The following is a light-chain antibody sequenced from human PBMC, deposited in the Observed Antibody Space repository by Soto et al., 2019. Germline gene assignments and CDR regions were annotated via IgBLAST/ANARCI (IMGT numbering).Light chain of an antibody. CDR3: QKYGSSPLN. Sequence: EAELTQSPVTLSLSPGELATLSCSASQSVSSTYLAWYQQRPGQTPKVLIYRASTRATGIPDRFSGSGSGTDFTLTISRLEAEDFAVYYCQKYGSSPLNFGGGTKVDIK. V-gene: IGKV3-20*01. J-gene: IGKJ4*01. CDR2: RAS. CDR1: QSVSSTY.